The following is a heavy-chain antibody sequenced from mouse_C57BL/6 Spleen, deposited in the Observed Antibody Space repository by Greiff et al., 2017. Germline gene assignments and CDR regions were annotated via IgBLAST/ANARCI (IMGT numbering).Heavy chain of an antibody. Sequence: VQLQQPGTELVKPGASVKLSCKASGYTFTSYWMHWVKQRPGQGLEWIGNINPSNGGTNYNEKFKRKATLTVYKSSSTAYMQLSSLTSEDSAVYYCARDGNYGGYFDYWGQGTTLTVSS. CDR3: ARDGNYGGYFDY. D-gene: IGHD2-1*01. J-gene: IGHJ2*01. CDR1: GYTFTSYW. V-gene: IGHV1-53*01. CDR2: INPSNGGT.